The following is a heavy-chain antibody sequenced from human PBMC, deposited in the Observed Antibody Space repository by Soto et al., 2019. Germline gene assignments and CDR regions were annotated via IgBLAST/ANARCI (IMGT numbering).Heavy chain of an antibody. Sequence: QVQLQQWGAGLLKPSETLSLTCAVYGGSFSGYYWSWIRQPPGKGLEWIGEINHSGSTNYNPSLKSRVTISVDTSKNQFSLKLSSVTAADTAVYYCARGQVFLRWFGHDNWFDPWGQGTLVTVSS. CDR2: INHSGST. J-gene: IGHJ5*02. CDR1: GGSFSGYY. CDR3: ARGQVFLRWFGHDNWFDP. D-gene: IGHD3-10*01. V-gene: IGHV4-34*01.